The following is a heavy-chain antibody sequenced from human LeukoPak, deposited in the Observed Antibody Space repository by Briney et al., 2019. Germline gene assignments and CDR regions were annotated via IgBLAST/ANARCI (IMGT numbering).Heavy chain of an antibody. Sequence: ASVTVSCKASGYTFTSFGISWVRQAPGQGLEWMGWISPYDGDTNYAQKVQGRVTMTTDTSTRTAYMDLKNLRSDDTAVYYCARAISGGSPITASDYWGQGTLVTVSS. CDR3: ARAISGGSPITASDY. J-gene: IGHJ4*02. CDR1: GYTFTSFG. D-gene: IGHD2-15*01. CDR2: ISPYDGDT. V-gene: IGHV1-18*01.